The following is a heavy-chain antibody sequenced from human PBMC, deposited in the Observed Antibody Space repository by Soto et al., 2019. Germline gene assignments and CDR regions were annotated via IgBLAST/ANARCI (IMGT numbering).Heavy chain of an antibody. CDR2: IDSSGEK. CDR1: GLSITDSEMG. Sequence: QVTLKESGPVLVKPTETLTLRCTVSGLSITDSEMGVSWIRQPPGKALEWLAHIDSSGEKSYRTILKSRLTTSKNTSKSQIVLIMTNMDPADTATYYCARRHLAVAVSPWFDPWGQGILVTVSS. J-gene: IGHJ5*02. V-gene: IGHV2-26*01. CDR3: ARRHLAVAVSPWFDP. D-gene: IGHD6-19*01.